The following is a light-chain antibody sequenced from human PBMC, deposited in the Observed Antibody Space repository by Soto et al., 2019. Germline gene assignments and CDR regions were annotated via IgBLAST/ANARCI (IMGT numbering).Light chain of an antibody. CDR2: GAS. CDR1: QSVSSIY. V-gene: IGKV3-20*01. Sequence: EIVLTQSPGTLSLSPGERATLSCRASQSVSSIYLAWYQQKPGQAPRLLIYGASSRATGISDRFSGSGSGTEFTLTISRLEPEDFAVYYCQQYGSSPFTFGPGTKVDIK. CDR3: QQYGSSPFT. J-gene: IGKJ3*01.